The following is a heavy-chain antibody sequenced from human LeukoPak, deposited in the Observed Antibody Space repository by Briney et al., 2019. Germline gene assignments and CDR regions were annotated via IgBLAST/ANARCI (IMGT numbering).Heavy chain of an antibody. CDR3: ARLGGSYFDY. J-gene: IGHJ4*02. Sequence: GGSLRLSCAASGFTFSSYAMHWVRQAPGKGXXWGAGISYDGSNRYYADSVKGRFTISRDNSKNTLYLQMNSLRAEDTAVYYCARLGGSYFDYWGQGTLVTVSS. V-gene: IGHV3-30-3*01. D-gene: IGHD1-26*01. CDR1: GFTFSSYA. CDR2: ISYDGSNR.